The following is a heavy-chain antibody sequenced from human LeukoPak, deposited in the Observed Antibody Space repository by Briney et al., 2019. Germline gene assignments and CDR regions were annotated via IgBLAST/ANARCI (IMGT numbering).Heavy chain of an antibody. J-gene: IGHJ4*02. Sequence: ASVKVSCKASGYTFTGYYTHWVRQAPGQGLEWMGWINPNSGGTNYAQKFQGRVTMTRDTSISTAYMELSRLRSDDTAVYFCASVRDGLRLSTPFDNWGQGTLVTVSP. CDR1: GYTFTGYY. CDR2: INPNSGGT. CDR3: ASVRDGLRLSTPFDN. D-gene: IGHD5-12*01. V-gene: IGHV1-2*02.